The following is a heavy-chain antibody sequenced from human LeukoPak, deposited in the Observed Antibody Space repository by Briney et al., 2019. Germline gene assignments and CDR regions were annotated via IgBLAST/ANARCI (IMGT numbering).Heavy chain of an antibody. J-gene: IGHJ6*03. D-gene: IGHD3-10*01. CDR2: ISAYNGNT. Sequence: GASMKVSCKASGYTFTSYGISWVRQAPGQGLEWMGWISAYNGNTNYAQKLQGRVTMTTDTSTSTAYMELRSLRSDDTAVYYCARAAATMVRGVPLNYYYMDVWGKGTTVTVSS. CDR1: GYTFTSYG. V-gene: IGHV1-18*01. CDR3: ARAAATMVRGVPLNYYYMDV.